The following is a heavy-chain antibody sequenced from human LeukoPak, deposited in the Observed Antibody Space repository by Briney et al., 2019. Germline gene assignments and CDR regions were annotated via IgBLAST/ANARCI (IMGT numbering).Heavy chain of an antibody. CDR2: INPNSGGT. CDR3: ARVAVVVAADLSDY. V-gene: IGHV1-2*02. D-gene: IGHD2-15*01. CDR1: GYTFTGYY. J-gene: IGHJ4*02. Sequence: ASVKVSCKASGYTFTGYYMHWVRQAPGQGLEWMGWINPNSGGTNYAQKFQGRVTMTRDTSISTAYMELSRLRSDDTAVYYCARVAVVVAADLSDYWGQGTLVTVSS.